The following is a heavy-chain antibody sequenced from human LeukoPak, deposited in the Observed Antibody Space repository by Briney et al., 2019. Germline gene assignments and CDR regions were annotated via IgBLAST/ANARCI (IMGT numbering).Heavy chain of an antibody. CDR1: GFTFDDYA. D-gene: IGHD5-18*01. V-gene: IGHV3-9*01. Sequence: GGSLRLSCAASGFTFDDYAMHWVRLAPGKGLEWVSGISWNSGSIGYADSVKGRFTISRDNAKNSLYLQMNSLRAEDTALYYCAKDTAMVTGAFDIWGQGTMVTVSS. CDR2: ISWNSGSI. CDR3: AKDTAMVTGAFDI. J-gene: IGHJ3*02.